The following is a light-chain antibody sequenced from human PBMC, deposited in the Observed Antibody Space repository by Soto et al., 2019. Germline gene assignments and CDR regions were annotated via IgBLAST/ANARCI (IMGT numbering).Light chain of an antibody. J-gene: IGLJ2*01. CDR2: DVS. V-gene: IGLV2-14*01. CDR3: SSYTSSSTVV. CDR1: SSDVGGYNY. Sequence: QSVLTQPASVSGSPGQSITISCTGSSSDVGGYNYVSWYQQYPGKAPKVMIYDVSNRPSGVSNRFSGSKSGNTASLTISGLQAEDEADYYCSSYTSSSTVVFGGGTKVTVL.